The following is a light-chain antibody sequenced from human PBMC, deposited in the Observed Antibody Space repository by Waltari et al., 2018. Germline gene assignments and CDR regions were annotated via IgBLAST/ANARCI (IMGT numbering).Light chain of an antibody. CDR3: QQYGSSPYT. J-gene: IGKJ2*01. CDR2: GAS. Sequence: EIVLTLSPGTLSLSPGERATLSCGASQSFSSSYLAWYQQKPGQAPRLLIYGASSRATGIPDRFSGSGSGTAFTLTISRLEPEDFAVYYCQQYGSSPYTFGQGTKLEIK. CDR1: QSFSSSY. V-gene: IGKV3-20*01.